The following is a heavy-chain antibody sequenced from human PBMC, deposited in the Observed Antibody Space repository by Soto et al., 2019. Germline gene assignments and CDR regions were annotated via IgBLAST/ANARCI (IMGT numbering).Heavy chain of an antibody. J-gene: IGHJ4*02. CDR3: AKDAHSSGWYYFDY. CDR2: ISGSGGST. D-gene: IGHD6-19*01. V-gene: IGHV3-23*01. Sequence: LRLSFAASGFTFSSYAMSWVRQAPGKGLEWVSAISGSGGSTYYADSVKGRFTISRDNSKNTLYLQMNSLRAEDTAVYYCAKDAHSSGWYYFDYWGQGTLVTVSS. CDR1: GFTFSSYA.